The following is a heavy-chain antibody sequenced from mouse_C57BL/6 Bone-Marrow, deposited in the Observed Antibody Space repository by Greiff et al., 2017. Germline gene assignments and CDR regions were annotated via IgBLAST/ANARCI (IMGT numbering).Heavy chain of an antibody. CDR1: GYTFPSYT. CDR2: SNPSSGYT. J-gene: IGHJ4*01. V-gene: IGHV1-4*01. D-gene: IGHD2-4*01. Sequence: VQLKESGAELARPGASVKMSCKASGYTFPSYTMHWVKQRPGQGLEWVGYSNPSSGYTKYNQKFKDKTTLTADKSSSTAYMQLSNMTSEDSAVYYCAYDYSYAMDYWGQGTSVTVSS. CDR3: AYDYSYAMDY.